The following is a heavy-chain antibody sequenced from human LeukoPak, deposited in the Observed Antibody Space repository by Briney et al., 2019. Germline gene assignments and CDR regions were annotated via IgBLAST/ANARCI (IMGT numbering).Heavy chain of an antibody. J-gene: IGHJ3*02. Sequence: GGSLRLSCVASGFTFSDFAMTWVRQAPGKGLEWVSSISSSSSYIYYADSVKGRFTISRDNAKNSLYLQMNSLRAEDTAVYYCARAPDEYDFWSGYSTDAFDIWGQGTMVTVSS. CDR3: ARAPDEYDFWSGYSTDAFDI. V-gene: IGHV3-21*01. D-gene: IGHD3-3*01. CDR1: GFTFSDFA. CDR2: ISSSSSYI.